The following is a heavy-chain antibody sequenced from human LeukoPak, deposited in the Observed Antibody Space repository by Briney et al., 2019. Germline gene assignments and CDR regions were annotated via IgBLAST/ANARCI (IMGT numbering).Heavy chain of an antibody. CDR1: GFTFSSYS. D-gene: IGHD5-24*01. V-gene: IGHV3-48*04. J-gene: IGHJ4*02. Sequence: GGSLRLSCAASGFTFSSYSMNWVRQAPGKGLEWVSYISSSSSTIYYADSVKGRFTISRDNAKNSLYLQMNSLRVEDAAVYYCAKEGRSLQTYWGQGTLVTVSS. CDR3: AKEGRSLQTY. CDR2: ISSSSSTI.